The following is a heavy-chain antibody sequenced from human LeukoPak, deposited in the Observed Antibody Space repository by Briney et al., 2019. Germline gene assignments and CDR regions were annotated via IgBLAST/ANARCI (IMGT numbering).Heavy chain of an antibody. D-gene: IGHD2-15*01. J-gene: IGHJ4*02. V-gene: IGHV1-2*02. Sequence: ASVKVSCKASGYTFTGYYMHWVRQAPGQGLEWMGWINPNSGGTNYAQKFQGRVTTTRDTSISTAYMELSRLKSDDTAVYYCARVGLGVASDDYWGQGTLVTVSS. CDR2: INPNSGGT. CDR3: ARVGLGVASDDY. CDR1: GYTFTGYY.